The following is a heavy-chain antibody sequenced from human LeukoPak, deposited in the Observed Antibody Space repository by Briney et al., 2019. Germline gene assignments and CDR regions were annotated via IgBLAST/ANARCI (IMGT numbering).Heavy chain of an antibody. CDR2: ISYDGSNK. V-gene: IGHV3-30-3*01. CDR3: ARASCSGGSCYSGH. CDR1: GFTFSSYA. D-gene: IGHD2-15*01. Sequence: GGSLRLSCAASGFTFSSYAMHWVRQAPGKGLEWVAVISYDGSNKYYADSVKGRFTISRDNSKNTLYLQMNSLRAEDTAVYYCARASCSGGSCYSGHWGQGTLVTVSS. J-gene: IGHJ4*02.